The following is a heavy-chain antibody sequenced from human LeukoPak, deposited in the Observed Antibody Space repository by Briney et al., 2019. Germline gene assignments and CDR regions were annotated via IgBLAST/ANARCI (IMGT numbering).Heavy chain of an antibody. J-gene: IGHJ5*02. D-gene: IGHD3-10*01. V-gene: IGHV1-2*06. CDR2: INPNSGGT. Sequence: GASVKVSCKASGYIFTDYYMHWVRQAPGQELGWMGRINPNSGGTNYAQKFRGRVTMTRDTSISTAYMELSRLRSDDTAVYYCARDGVRGAWNNWFDPWGQGTLVTVSS. CDR3: ARDGVRGAWNNWFDP. CDR1: GYIFTDYY.